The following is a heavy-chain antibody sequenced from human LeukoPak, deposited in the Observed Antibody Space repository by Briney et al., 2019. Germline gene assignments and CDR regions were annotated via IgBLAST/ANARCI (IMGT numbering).Heavy chain of an antibody. CDR2: ISYDGSDK. CDR3: KEVDY. J-gene: IGHJ4*02. CDR1: GFTFSNYA. Sequence: GGSLTLSCPASGFTFSNYAMHWVRQAPGKGLEWVAAISYDGSDKYYADSVKGRFTISRDNSKHTLYLQMNSLRVEDTAVYYCKEVDYWGQGTMVTVSS. V-gene: IGHV3-30*04.